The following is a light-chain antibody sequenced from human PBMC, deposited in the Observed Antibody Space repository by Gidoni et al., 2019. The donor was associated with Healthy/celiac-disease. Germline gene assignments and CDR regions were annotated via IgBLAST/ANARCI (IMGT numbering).Light chain of an antibody. Sequence: EIVLTQSPATLSWSPGERATLSCRASQSVSSYLAWYHQKPGQAPRLLIYDASNRATGIPARFSGSGSGTDFTLTISSLEPEDFAVYYCQQRSNWLTFGGGTKVEIK. CDR3: QQRSNWLT. J-gene: IGKJ4*01. CDR2: DAS. V-gene: IGKV3-11*01. CDR1: QSVSSY.